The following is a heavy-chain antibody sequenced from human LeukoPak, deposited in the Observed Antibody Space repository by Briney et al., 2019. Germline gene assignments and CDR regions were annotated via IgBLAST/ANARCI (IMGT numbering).Heavy chain of an antibody. J-gene: IGHJ4*02. Sequence: GGSLRLSCAASGFTFSSYAMHWVRQAPGKGLEWVAVISYDGSNKYYADSVKGRFTISRDNSKNTLYLQMNSLRAEDTAVYYCARGNGEHGSGPSLEYFDYWGQGTLVTVSS. CDR1: GFTFSSYA. CDR2: ISYDGSNK. V-gene: IGHV3-30*01. CDR3: ARGNGEHGSGPSLEYFDY. D-gene: IGHD3-10*01.